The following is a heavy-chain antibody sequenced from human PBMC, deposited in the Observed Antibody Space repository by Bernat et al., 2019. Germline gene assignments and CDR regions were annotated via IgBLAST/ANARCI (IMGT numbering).Heavy chain of an antibody. CDR2: ISYDGSNK. D-gene: IGHD1-26*01. J-gene: IGHJ4*02. Sequence: QAQLVESGGGVVQPGRSLRLSCVATGSTFSNYDIHWVRQAPGKGLEWVVVISYDGSNKYYADSVKGRFTISRDTSKNTLYLQMNSLRAEDTAVYYCAKGDIRRYSCNYWGQGTLVTVSS. CDR3: AKGDIRRYSCNY. V-gene: IGHV3-30*18. CDR1: GSTFSNYD.